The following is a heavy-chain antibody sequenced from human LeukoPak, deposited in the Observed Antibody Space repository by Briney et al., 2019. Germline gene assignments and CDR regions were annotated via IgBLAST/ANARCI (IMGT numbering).Heavy chain of an antibody. CDR1: GFTFSTYA. D-gene: IGHD3-9*01. CDR3: ANRPGNHDILTQYYFDF. Sequence: PGGSLRLSCAASGFTFSTYAMNWVRQAPGKGLDWVSGISGSGSSTYYADSVKGRFTISRDNSKNTLYLQMNSLRAEDTAVYYCANRPGNHDILTQYYFDFWGQGTLVTVSS. V-gene: IGHV3-23*01. J-gene: IGHJ4*02. CDR2: ISGSGSST.